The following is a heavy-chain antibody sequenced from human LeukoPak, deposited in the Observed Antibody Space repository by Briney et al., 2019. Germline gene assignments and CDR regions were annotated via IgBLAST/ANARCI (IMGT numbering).Heavy chain of an antibody. V-gene: IGHV4-34*01. CDR2: INHSGSS. D-gene: IGHD1-26*01. CDR1: GGSFCCYY. CDR3: ASSVCYSTIDY. Sequence: SETLSLTCAVYGGSFCCYYWSWIRQPPGKGLEWIGEINHSGSSNYNPSLKSRVTISVDTSKNQFSLKLSSVTAADTAVYYCASSVCYSTIDYWGQGTLVTVSS. J-gene: IGHJ4*02.